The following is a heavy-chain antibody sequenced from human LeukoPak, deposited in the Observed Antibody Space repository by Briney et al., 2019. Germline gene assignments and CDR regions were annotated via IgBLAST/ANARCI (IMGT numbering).Heavy chain of an antibody. J-gene: IGHJ4*02. CDR2: INPSGGST. CDR3: ARGTTSGFGEEIKYDY. CDR1: GYTFTSYY. V-gene: IGHV1-46*01. Sequence: ASVKVPCKASGYTFTSYYMHWVRQAPGQGLEWMGIINPSGGSTSYAQKFQGRVTMTRDTSTSTVYMELSSLRSEDTAVYYCARGTTSGFGEEIKYDYWGQGTLVTVSS. D-gene: IGHD3-10*01.